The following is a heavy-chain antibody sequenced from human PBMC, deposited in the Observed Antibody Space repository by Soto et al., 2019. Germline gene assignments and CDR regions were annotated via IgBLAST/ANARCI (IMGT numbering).Heavy chain of an antibody. CDR2: IWFDGSTQ. D-gene: IGHD3-10*01. CDR3: ATYRGGH. Sequence: QVQLVESGGGLVQPGRSLRLSCAASGFTFSNFGMHWVRQAPGKGLEWVAFIWFDGSTQYHADSVKGRFTISRDNSKNTLYLQMNSLRAEDTAVYYCATYRGGHWGQGTLVTVSS. V-gene: IGHV3-33*01. CDR1: GFTFSNFG. J-gene: IGHJ4*02.